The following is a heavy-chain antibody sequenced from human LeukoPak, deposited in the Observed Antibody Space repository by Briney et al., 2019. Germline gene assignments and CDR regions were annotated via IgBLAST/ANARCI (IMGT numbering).Heavy chain of an antibody. CDR1: GFTFSSYG. D-gene: IGHD2-2*01. Sequence: GGSLRLPCAASGFTFSSYGMHWVRQAPGKGLEWVAVISYDGSNKYYADSVKGRFTISRDNSKNTLYLQMNSLRAEDTAVYYCAKDRALYCSSTSCDDSYGMDVWGKGTTVTVSS. V-gene: IGHV3-30*18. J-gene: IGHJ6*04. CDR3: AKDRALYCSSTSCDDSYGMDV. CDR2: ISYDGSNK.